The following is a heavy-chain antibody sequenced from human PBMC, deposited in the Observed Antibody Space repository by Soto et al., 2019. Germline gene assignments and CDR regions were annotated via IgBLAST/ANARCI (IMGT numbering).Heavy chain of an antibody. CDR2: INPNSGGT. D-gene: IGHD2-2*01. V-gene: IGHV1-2*04. CDR1: GYTFTGYY. Sequence: ASLKVSCKASGYTFTGYYMHWVRQAPGQGLEWMGWINPNSGGTNYAQKFQGWVTMTRDTSISTAYMELSRLRSDDTAVYYCARDYCSSTRCKFNDAFDIWGQGTMVTVSS. CDR3: ARDYCSSTRCKFNDAFDI. J-gene: IGHJ3*02.